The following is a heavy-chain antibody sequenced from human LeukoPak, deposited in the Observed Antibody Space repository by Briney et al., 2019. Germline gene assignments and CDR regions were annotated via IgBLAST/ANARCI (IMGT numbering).Heavy chain of an antibody. CDR1: GDSVSSNSAA. CDR3: ARGYGYYFDY. D-gene: IGHD5-18*01. Sequence: SQTLSLTCAISGDSVSSNSAAWNWVRQSPSRGLEWLGKKYYGSKWYNDYAVSVKSRITINPDPSKNHFTLQLNSVTPENTAVYYCARGYGYYFDYWGQGTLVTVSS. J-gene: IGHJ4*02. CDR2: KYYGSKWYN. V-gene: IGHV6-1*01.